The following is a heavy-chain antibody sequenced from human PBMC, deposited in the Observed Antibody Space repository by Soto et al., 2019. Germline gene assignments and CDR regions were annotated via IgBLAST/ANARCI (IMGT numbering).Heavy chain of an antibody. V-gene: IGHV4-59*08. CDR1: GGSITSITNHY. D-gene: IGHD1-7*01. CDR3: ATQAFGTLHGLVDV. J-gene: IGHJ6*02. CDR2: ISYSGHT. Sequence: QVRLQESGPGLVKPSETLSLTCTVSGGSITSITNHYCSWIRQPPGKGLEWIGYISYSGHTSYNPPLKSQFILSVDTSKNQVSLTLASVTAADTAVYYCATQAFGTLHGLVDVWGQGTTVTVSS.